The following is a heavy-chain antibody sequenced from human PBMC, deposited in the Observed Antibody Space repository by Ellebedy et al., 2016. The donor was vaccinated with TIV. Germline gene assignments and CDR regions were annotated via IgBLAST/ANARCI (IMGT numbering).Heavy chain of an antibody. V-gene: IGHV3-53*01. D-gene: IGHD6-19*01. CDR3: ARDAARSGWISDY. Sequence: PSETLSLTCSVSGYSISSGYCWGWIRQSPGKGLEWVSSLTTGGVTFYAESVKDRFTISRDSSKNTLYLQMNSLRVEDTAVYYCARDAARSGWISDYWGQGTLVTVSS. CDR2: LTTGGVT. CDR1: GYSISSGYC. J-gene: IGHJ4*02.